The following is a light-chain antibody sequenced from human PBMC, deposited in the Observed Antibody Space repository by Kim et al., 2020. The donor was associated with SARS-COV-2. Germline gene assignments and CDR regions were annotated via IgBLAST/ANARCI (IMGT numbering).Light chain of an antibody. J-gene: IGKJ2*01. CDR2: AAS. V-gene: IGKV1-39*01. Sequence: AAVGARVTITCRASQSMSSDLNWYQQKPGKAPKLLIYAASSLQSGVPSRFSGSGSGTDFTLTISSLQPEDFATYYCQQSYSTPGYTFGQGTKLEI. CDR1: QSMSSD. CDR3: QQSYSTPGYT.